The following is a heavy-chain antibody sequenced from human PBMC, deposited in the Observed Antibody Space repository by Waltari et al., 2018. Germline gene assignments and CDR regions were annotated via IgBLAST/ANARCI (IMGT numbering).Heavy chain of an antibody. CDR3: ARVTHSNPAYFDL. D-gene: IGHD4-4*01. V-gene: IGHV3-66*01. Sequence: EVQLVESGGGLVQPGGSLRLSCEASGFTVSNTYMDWVRQAPGKGLEWVSVFYSGGSAYYADSLKGRFTLSRDNSKNTVYLQMKSLRVEDTAVYYCARVTHSNPAYFDLWGRGTLVTVSS. CDR1: GFTVSNTY. CDR2: FYSGGSA. J-gene: IGHJ2*01.